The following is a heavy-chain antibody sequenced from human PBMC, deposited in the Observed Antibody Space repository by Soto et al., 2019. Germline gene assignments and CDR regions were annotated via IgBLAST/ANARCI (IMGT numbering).Heavy chain of an antibody. V-gene: IGHV3-15*01. Sequence: EVQLVESGGGLVKPGGSLRLSCAASGFTFSNAWMSWVRQAPGKGLEWVGRIKSKTDGGTTDYAAPVKGRFTISRDDSKNTLYLQMNSLKTEDTAVYYCTTEEMATSIVLSWGQGTLVTVSS. D-gene: IGHD5-12*01. CDR1: GFTFSNAW. CDR3: TTEEMATSIVLS. J-gene: IGHJ5*02. CDR2: IKSKTDGGTT.